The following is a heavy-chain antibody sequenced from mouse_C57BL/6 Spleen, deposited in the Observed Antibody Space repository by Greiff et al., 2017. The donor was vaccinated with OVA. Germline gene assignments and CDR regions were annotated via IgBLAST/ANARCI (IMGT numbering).Heavy chain of an antibody. D-gene: IGHD2-1*01. CDR3: TRGNYGNYWYFDV. CDR1: GYTFTDYE. Sequence: VQLQQSGAELVRPGASVTLSCKASGYTFTDYEMHWVKQTPVHGLEWIGAIDPETGGTAYNQKFKGKAILTADKSSSTAYMELRSLTSEDSAVYYCTRGNYGNYWYFDVWGTGTTVTVSS. J-gene: IGHJ1*03. V-gene: IGHV1-15*01. CDR2: IDPETGGT.